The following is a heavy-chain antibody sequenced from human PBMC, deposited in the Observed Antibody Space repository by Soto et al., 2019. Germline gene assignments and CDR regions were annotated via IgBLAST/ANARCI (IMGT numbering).Heavy chain of an antibody. J-gene: IGHJ4*02. V-gene: IGHV3-74*01. CDR1: GLTFSNYW. CDR2: INSDGSST. CDR3: GRGGRIVAAASVD. D-gene: IGHD6-25*01. Sequence: GGSLRLSCAVSGLTFSNYWMNWVRQVSGKGLVWVSRINSDGSSTDYADSVKGRFTISRDNARNTLYLEMHSLRAEDTALYYCGRGGRIVAAASVDWGQGTLVTVSS.